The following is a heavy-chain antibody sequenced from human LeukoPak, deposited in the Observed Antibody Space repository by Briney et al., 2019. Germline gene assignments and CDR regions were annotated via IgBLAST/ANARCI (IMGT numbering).Heavy chain of an antibody. CDR1: GYTFTCYY. Sequence: ASVKVSCKASGYTFTCYYMHWVRQAPGQGLEWMGWINPNSGGTNYAQKFQGRVTMTRDTSISTAYMELSRLRSDDTAVYYCARVQWDIVVVPAAIFYYYYYYMDVWGKGTTVTVSS. J-gene: IGHJ6*03. CDR2: INPNSGGT. CDR3: ARVQWDIVVVPAAIFYYYYYYMDV. D-gene: IGHD2-2*01. V-gene: IGHV1-2*02.